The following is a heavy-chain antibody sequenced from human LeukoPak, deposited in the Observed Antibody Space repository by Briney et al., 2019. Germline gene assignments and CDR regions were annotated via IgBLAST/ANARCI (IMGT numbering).Heavy chain of an antibody. CDR1: GFTFSSYG. J-gene: IGHJ4*02. CDR2: TSGSGSST. V-gene: IGHV3-23*01. D-gene: IGHD1-26*01. CDR3: AKARMKIVGANDY. Sequence: GGTLRLSCVASGFTFSSYGMSWVRQAPGKGLEWVSATSGSGSSTYYADSVKGRFTVSRDNSKNTLYLQMNSLRAEDTAVYYCAKARMKIVGANDYWGQGTLVTVSS.